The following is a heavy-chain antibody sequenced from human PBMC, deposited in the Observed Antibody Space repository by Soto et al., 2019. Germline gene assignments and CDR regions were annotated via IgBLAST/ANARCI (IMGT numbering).Heavy chain of an antibody. J-gene: IGHJ6*02. CDR2: IYPGDSDT. CDR3: ARASATWYYGMDV. CDR1: GYSFTSYW. V-gene: IGHV5-51*01. Sequence: PGESLKISCKGSGYSFTSYWIGWVRQMPGKGLEWMGIIYPGDSDTRYSPSFQGQVTISADKSISTAFLQWSSLNASDTAMYYCARASATWYYGMDVWGQGTTVTVSS.